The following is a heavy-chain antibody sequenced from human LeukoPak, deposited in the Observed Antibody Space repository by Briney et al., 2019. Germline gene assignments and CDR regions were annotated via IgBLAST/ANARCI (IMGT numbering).Heavy chain of an antibody. J-gene: IGHJ3*01. D-gene: IGHD2-2*01. CDR3: ARGPTYQPIDF. CDR2: IHYSETT. CDR1: GGSISSSNYY. V-gene: IGHV4-39*02. Sequence: SETLSLTCTVSGGSISSSNYYWGWIRQPPGKGLEWIASIHYSETTYYNPSLKSRVTISVDTSKNHFSLKLSSVTAADTAVYYCARGPTYQPIDFWGQGTMVTVSS.